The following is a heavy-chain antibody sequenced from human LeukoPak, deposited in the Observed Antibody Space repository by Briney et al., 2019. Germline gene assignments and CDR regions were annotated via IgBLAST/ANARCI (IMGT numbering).Heavy chain of an antibody. J-gene: IGHJ4*02. Sequence: GGSLRLSCAASGFTFSSYGMHWVRQAPGKGLEWVAVIWYDGSNKYYADSVKGRFTISRDNSKNTLYLQMNSLRAEDTAVYYCAKVSGYCSSTSCYPTELDYWGQGTLVTVSS. V-gene: IGHV3-33*06. D-gene: IGHD2-2*03. CDR3: AKVSGYCSSTSCYPTELDY. CDR1: GFTFSSYG. CDR2: IWYDGSNK.